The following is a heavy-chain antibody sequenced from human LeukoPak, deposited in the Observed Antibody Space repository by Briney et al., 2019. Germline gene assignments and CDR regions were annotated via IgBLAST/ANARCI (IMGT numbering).Heavy chain of an antibody. CDR3: AKHDSSSYF. V-gene: IGHV3-30*02. CDR2: MRSDGSDK. J-gene: IGHJ4*02. Sequence: GSLRLSCSASGIIFSSYGMHWVRQASGQGLEWVAFMRSDGSDKYYADSVKGRFTISRDNSKNTLYLQMNSLRAEDTAVYYCAKHDSSSYFWGQGALVTVSS. CDR1: GIIFSSYG. D-gene: IGHD3-22*01.